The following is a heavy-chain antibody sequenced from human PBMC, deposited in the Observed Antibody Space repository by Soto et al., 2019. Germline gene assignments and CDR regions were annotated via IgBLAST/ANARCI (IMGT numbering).Heavy chain of an antibody. CDR2: INHSGST. D-gene: IGHD1-20*01. Sequence: QVQLQQWGAGLLKPSETLSLTCAVYGGSFSGYYWSWIRQPPGKGLEWIGEINHSGSTNYNPSLKSRVTISVDTSKNQFSLKLSSVTAAETAVYYCARVNWRVFDYWGQGTLVTVSS. CDR1: GGSFSGYY. J-gene: IGHJ4*02. CDR3: ARVNWRVFDY. V-gene: IGHV4-34*01.